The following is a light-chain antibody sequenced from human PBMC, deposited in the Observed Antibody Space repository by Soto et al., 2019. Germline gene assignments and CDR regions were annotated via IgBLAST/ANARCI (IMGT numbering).Light chain of an antibody. V-gene: IGLV2-23*03. CDR2: EGT. CDR1: SSDLGGYNL. J-gene: IGLJ1*01. CDR3: CSFAHSTTFAGYV. Sequence: QSALTQPASVSGSPGQSITISCTGTSSDLGGYNLVSWYQQHPGKAPKLMIYEGTKRPSGVSHRFSGSKSGSTASLTISGLQAEDEADYYCCSFAHSTTFAGYVFGTGTKVTVL.